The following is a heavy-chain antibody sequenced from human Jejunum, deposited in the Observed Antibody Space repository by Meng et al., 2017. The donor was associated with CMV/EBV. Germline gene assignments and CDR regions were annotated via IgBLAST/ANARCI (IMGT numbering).Heavy chain of an antibody. CDR2: ISSSADTI. Sequence: SGFSVSSNYMNWVRQAPGKGLEWLSYISSSADTIYYADSVKGRFTISRDNAKNSLYLQMSSLRVEDTAVYHCARVGIVGLTGCIDYWGQGALVTVSS. CDR1: GFSVSSNY. D-gene: IGHD1-26*01. V-gene: IGHV3-11*01. J-gene: IGHJ4*02. CDR3: ARVGIVGLTGCIDY.